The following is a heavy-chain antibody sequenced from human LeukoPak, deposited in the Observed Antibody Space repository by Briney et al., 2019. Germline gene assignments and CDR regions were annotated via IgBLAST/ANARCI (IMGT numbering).Heavy chain of an antibody. V-gene: IGHV4-59*02. D-gene: IGHD6-13*01. CDR3: ARGVYIAAAQYGY. CDR2: IYYRGST. Sequence: SETLSLTCTVSGASVNTLYWSWIRQPPGKGLEWIGNIYYRGSTRYNPSLKSRVTISIDTSKNQFSLKLSSVTAADTAVYYCARGVYIAAAQYGYWGQGTLVTVSS. J-gene: IGHJ4*02. CDR1: GASVNTLY.